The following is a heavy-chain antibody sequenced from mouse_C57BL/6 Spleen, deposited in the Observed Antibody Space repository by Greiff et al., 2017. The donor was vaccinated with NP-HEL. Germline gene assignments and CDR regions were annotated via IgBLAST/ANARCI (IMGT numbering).Heavy chain of an antibody. CDR2: IYPGDGDT. J-gene: IGHJ1*03. CDR1: GYAFSSSW. CDR3: AREELYYYGSSYVYFDV. D-gene: IGHD1-1*01. Sequence: VQLQQSGPELVKPGASVKISCKASGYAFSSSWMNWVKQRPGKGLEWIGRIYPGDGDTNYNGKFKGKATLTADKSSSTAYMQLSSLTSEDSAVYCCAREELYYYGSSYVYFDVWGTGTTVTVSS. V-gene: IGHV1-82*01.